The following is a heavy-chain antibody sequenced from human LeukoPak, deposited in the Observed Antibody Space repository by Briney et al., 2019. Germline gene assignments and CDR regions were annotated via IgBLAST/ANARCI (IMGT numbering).Heavy chain of an antibody. V-gene: IGHV4-39*07. D-gene: IGHD6-19*01. CDR2: IYYSGST. CDR1: GGSISRSDYY. J-gene: IGHJ6*02. CDR3: ARDHRSSGWYQSSYGMDV. Sequence: SETLSLTCTVSGGSISRSDYYWGWIRQPPGKGLEWIGSIYYSGSTYYNPSLKSPVTISVDTTKNQFSLKLSSVTAADTAVYYCARDHRSSGWYQSSYGMDVWGQGTTVTVSS.